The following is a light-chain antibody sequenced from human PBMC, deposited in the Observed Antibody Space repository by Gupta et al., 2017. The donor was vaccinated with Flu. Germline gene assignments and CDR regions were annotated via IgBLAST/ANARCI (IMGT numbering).Light chain of an antibody. Sequence: AIQMTQSPSSLSASVGDRVTITCRASQGIRNDLGWYQQKPGKAPKLLISGASTLQSGVPSRFSGSGSGTDFTLTISSLQPEDFATYYCRQDDNYPWTFGQGTKVEIK. CDR2: GAS. CDR1: QGIRND. J-gene: IGKJ1*01. CDR3: RQDDNYPWT. V-gene: IGKV1-6*01.